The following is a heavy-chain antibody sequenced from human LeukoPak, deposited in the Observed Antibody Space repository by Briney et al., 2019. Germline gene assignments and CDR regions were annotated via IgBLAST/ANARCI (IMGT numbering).Heavy chain of an antibody. D-gene: IGHD2-15*01. V-gene: IGHV1-69*13. J-gene: IGHJ4*02. CDR1: GGTFSSYA. Sequence: SVKVSCKASGGTFSSYAISWVRQAPGQGLEWMRGIIPIFGTANYAQKFQGRVTITADESTSTAYMELSSLRSEDTAVYYCATLGYCSGGSCYTVDYWGQGTLVTVSS. CDR2: IIPIFGTA. CDR3: ATLGYCSGGSCYTVDY.